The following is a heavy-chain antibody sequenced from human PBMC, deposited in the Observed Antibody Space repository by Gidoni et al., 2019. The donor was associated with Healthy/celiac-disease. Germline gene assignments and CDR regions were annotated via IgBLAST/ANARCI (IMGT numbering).Heavy chain of an antibody. CDR1: GFPFSSYA. V-gene: IGHV3-23*04. J-gene: IGHJ4*02. D-gene: IGHD3-22*01. CDR2: IRGSGGST. CDR3: AKVNYYDSSGALDY. Sequence: EVQLVESGGGLVQHGGSLSLSCAASGFPFSSYAMSWVRQAPGKGLELVSAIRGSGGSTYYADSVKGRLTISRDNSKNTLYLQMNSLRAEDTAVYYCAKVNYYDSSGALDYWGQGTLVTVSS.